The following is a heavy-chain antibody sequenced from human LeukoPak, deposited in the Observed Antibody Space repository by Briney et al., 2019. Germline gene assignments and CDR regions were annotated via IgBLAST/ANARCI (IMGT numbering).Heavy chain of an antibody. CDR2: ISGSGGTT. V-gene: IGHV3-23*01. CDR3: AKEEGYYYDSGGYYVEYFQH. D-gene: IGHD3-22*01. Sequence: QSGGSLRLSCAASGFTFSSYAMSWVRQAPGRGLEWVSAISGSGGTTYYADSVKGRFTFSRDNSKNTLYLQMNSLRAEDTAVYYCAKEEGYYYDSGGYYVEYFQHWGQGTLVTVSS. J-gene: IGHJ1*01. CDR1: GFTFSSYA.